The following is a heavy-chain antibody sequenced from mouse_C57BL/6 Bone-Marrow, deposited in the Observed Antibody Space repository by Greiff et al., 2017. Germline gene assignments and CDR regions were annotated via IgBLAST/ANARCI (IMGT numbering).Heavy chain of an antibody. J-gene: IGHJ4*01. CDR2: ISSGGSYT. D-gene: IGHD1-1*01. Sequence: VKLVESGGDLVKPGGSLKLSCAASGFTFSSYGMSWVRQTPDKRLEWVATISSGGSYTYYPDSVKGRFTISRDNAKNTLYLQMSSLKSEDTAMXYCARRDYSYAMDYWGQGTSVTVSS. CDR3: ARRDYSYAMDY. V-gene: IGHV5-6*02. CDR1: GFTFSSYG.